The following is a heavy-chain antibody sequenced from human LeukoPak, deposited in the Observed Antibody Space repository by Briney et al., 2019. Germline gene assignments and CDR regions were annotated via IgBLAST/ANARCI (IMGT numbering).Heavy chain of an antibody. J-gene: IGHJ3*02. D-gene: IGHD2-8*02. Sequence: GGSLRLSCAASGFIFSSIHAMTWVRQAPGKGLEWVSFISSSGGTIYYADSVKGRFTVSRDNAKNSMYLQMNSLRAEDTGTYYCARDGVTITGGHIYVAFEIWGQGTMVTVSS. CDR2: ISSSGGTI. V-gene: IGHV3-48*03. CDR1: GFIFSSIHA. CDR3: ARDGVTITGGHIYVAFEI.